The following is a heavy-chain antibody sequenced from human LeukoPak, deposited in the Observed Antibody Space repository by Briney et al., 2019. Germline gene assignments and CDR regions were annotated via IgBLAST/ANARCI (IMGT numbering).Heavy chain of an antibody. D-gene: IGHD3-22*01. Sequence: PGGSLRLSCTASGFTFSSYAMSWVRQAPGKGLEWVSVISDSGGSTDYADSVKGRFTISRDNSKNTLYLQMNSLRAEDTAVYYCAKVSTVSSLSSGYYPIDSWGQGTLVTVSS. CDR2: ISDSGGST. CDR1: GFTFSSYA. J-gene: IGHJ4*02. V-gene: IGHV3-23*01. CDR3: AKVSTVSSLSSGYYPIDS.